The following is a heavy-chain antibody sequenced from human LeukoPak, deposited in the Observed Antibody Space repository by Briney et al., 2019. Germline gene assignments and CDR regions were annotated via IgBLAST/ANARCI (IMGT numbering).Heavy chain of an antibody. CDR1: GFTFSSYA. Sequence: GGSLRLSCAASGFTFSSYAMHWVRQAPGKGLEWVAVISYDGSNKYYADSVKGRFTISRDNSKNTLYLQMDSLTMEDVGVYYCTRVEGDGWFDPWGQGTPVTVSS. J-gene: IGHJ5*02. CDR2: ISYDGSNK. CDR3: TRVEGDGWFDP. V-gene: IGHV3-30*14. D-gene: IGHD3-10*01.